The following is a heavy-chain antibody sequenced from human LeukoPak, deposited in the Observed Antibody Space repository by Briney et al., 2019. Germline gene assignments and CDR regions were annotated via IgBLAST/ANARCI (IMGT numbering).Heavy chain of an antibody. CDR3: ARDSQETGTPTENWFDP. V-gene: IGHV4-4*07. Sequence: SETLSLTCTVSGGSISSYYWSWIRQPAGKGLEWIGRIYTSGSTNYNPSLKSRVTMSVDTSKNQFSLKLSSVTAADTAVYYCARDSQETGTPTENWFDPWGQGTLVTVSS. J-gene: IGHJ5*02. CDR2: IYTSGST. CDR1: GGSISSYY. D-gene: IGHD1-1*01.